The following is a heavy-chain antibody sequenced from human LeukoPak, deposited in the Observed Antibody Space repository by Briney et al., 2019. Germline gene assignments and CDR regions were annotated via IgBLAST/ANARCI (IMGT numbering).Heavy chain of an antibody. CDR2: VRYDGSKK. D-gene: IGHD6-19*01. Sequence: GGSLRLSCAASGFTFSTYGMHWVRQAPGKGLEWVAFVRYDGSKKYYTNSVKGRFTISRDNAKNSLYLQINSLRAEDTALYYCARDSSGTIAVAGPPLDWGQGTLVTVSS. CDR1: GFTFSTYG. CDR3: ARDSSGTIAVAGPPLD. V-gene: IGHV3-30*02. J-gene: IGHJ4*02.